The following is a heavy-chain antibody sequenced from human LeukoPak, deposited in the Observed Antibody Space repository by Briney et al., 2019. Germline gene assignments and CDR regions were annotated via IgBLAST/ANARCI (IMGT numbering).Heavy chain of an antibody. J-gene: IGHJ4*02. D-gene: IGHD2-8*02. V-gene: IGHV4-38-2*02. CDR2: IYHSGTT. Sequence: SETLSLTCTVSGSSINSGYYWGWIRQPPGKGLEWIGSIYHSGTTYYNPSLKSRVTISVDTSKNQFSLKLSSVTAADTAVYYCARDPGNPPGYWGQGTPVTVSS. CDR3: ARDPGNPPGY. CDR1: GSSINSGYY.